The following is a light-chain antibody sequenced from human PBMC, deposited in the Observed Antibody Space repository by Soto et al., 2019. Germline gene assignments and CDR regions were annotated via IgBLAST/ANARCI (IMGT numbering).Light chain of an antibody. CDR3: QQYAASPRT. V-gene: IGKV3-20*01. Sequence: EIVWTQSPGTLSLSPRERATLSCRASQSVSNAYLAWYQHKVGQSPRLLIYGASNRAPGIPDRFSGSGSGTDFTLTISRLEPEDFAVYYCQQYAASPRTFGQGTQVEVK. CDR1: QSVSNAY. CDR2: GAS. J-gene: IGKJ1*01.